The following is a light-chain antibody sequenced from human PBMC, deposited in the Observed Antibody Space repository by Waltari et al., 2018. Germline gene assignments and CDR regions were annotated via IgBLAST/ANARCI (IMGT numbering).Light chain of an antibody. CDR2: DAS. Sequence: EIVCAVWPATLVWGGGVSVTLSGRASQSVSSYLAWYQQKPGQAPRLLIYDASNRATGIPARFSGSGSGTDFTLTISSLEPEDFAVYYCQQRRNWLYTFGQGTKLEIK. J-gene: IGKJ2*01. CDR1: QSVSSY. V-gene: IGKV3-11*01. CDR3: QQRRNWLYT.